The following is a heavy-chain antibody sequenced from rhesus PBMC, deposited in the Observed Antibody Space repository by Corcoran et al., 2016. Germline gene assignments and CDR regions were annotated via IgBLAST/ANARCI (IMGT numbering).Heavy chain of an antibody. CDR2: IYGSRGST. D-gene: IGHD2-27*01. CDR3: ASHSAIYQTFDY. J-gene: IGHJ4*01. CDR1: GGSFSSYW. Sequence: QVQLQESGPGLVKPSETLSLTCAVSGGSFSSYWWGWIRQPPGKGLERIGRIYGSRGSTEYNPSLKSRATMSRDTSKNQFSLKLTSVTAADTAVYYCASHSAIYQTFDYWGQGVLVTVSS. V-gene: IGHV4-160*01.